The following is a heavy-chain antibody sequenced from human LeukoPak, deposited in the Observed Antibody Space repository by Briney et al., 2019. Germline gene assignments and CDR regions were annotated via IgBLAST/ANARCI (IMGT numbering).Heavy chain of an antibody. J-gene: IGHJ4*02. CDR3: ARIMTQQMVFDY. CDR2: ISGSGGST. CDR1: GFTFSSYG. D-gene: IGHD6-13*01. V-gene: IGHV3-23*01. Sequence: GGSLRLSCAASGFTFSSYGMSWVRQAPGKGLEWVSAISGSGGSTYYADSVKGRFTISRDNSKNTLYLQMNSLRAEDTAVYYCARIMTQQMVFDYWGQGTLVTVSS.